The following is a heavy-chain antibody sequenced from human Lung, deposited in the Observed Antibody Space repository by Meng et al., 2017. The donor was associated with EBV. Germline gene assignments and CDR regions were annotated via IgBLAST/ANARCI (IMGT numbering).Heavy chain of an antibody. D-gene: IGHD5-12*01. Sequence: QPKLKESGPGLVKPSETLSLTCTVSGGSISSSRHYWGWIRQPPGKGLEWIGSIYYSGSTYYNPSLRSRVTMSLDTSKNQFSLKLSSVTATDTAVYYCARHDGGYGDYFDHWGQGTLVTVSS. V-gene: IGHV4-39*01. CDR1: GGSISSSRHY. CDR2: IYYSGST. J-gene: IGHJ4*02. CDR3: ARHDGGYGDYFDH.